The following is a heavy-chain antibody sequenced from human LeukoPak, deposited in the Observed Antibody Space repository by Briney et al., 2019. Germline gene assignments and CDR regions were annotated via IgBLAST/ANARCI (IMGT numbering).Heavy chain of an antibody. CDR3: CSYCSSTSCYPFEFDY. V-gene: IGHV1-2*02. CDR2: INPNSGGT. D-gene: IGHD2-2*01. CDR1: GGTFTGYY. J-gene: IGHJ4*02. Sequence: GASVKVSCKASGGTFTGYYMHWVRQAPGQGLEWMGWINPNSGGTNYAQKFQGRVTMTRDTSISTAYMELSRLRSDDTAVYYCCSYCSSTSCYPFEFDYWGQGTLVTVSS.